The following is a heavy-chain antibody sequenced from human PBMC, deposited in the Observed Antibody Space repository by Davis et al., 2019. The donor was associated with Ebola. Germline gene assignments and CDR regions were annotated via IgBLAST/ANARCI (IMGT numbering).Heavy chain of an antibody. CDR1: GYSFTSYW. D-gene: IGHD2/OR15-2a*01. J-gene: IGHJ6*02. CDR2: IHPLDSDS. V-gene: IGHV5-51*01. CDR3: ARHRGWEYRTPSYYYYEMDV. Sequence: GESLKISCKGSGYSFTSYWIGWVRQMPGKGLEWMGVIHPLDSDSTYSPSFQGQVTISADKSTNTAYLQWDSLKASDTATYYCARHRGWEYRTPSYYYYEMDVWGQGTTVAVSS.